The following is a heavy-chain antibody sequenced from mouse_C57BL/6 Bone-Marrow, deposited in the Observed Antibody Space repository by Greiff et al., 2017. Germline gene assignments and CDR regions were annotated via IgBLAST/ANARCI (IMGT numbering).Heavy chain of an antibody. D-gene: IGHD1-1*01. Sequence: QVQLQQSGAELVRPGTSVKVSCKASGYAFTNYLIEWVKQRPGQGLEWIGVINPGSGGTNYNEKFKGKATLTADKSSSTAYMLLSSLTSEDSAVYFCAREGYGSSYQFAYWGQGTLVTVSA. J-gene: IGHJ3*01. CDR2: INPGSGGT. V-gene: IGHV1-54*01. CDR1: GYAFTNYL. CDR3: AREGYGSSYQFAY.